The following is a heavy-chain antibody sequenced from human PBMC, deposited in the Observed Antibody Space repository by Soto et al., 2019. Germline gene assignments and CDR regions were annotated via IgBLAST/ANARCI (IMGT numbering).Heavy chain of an antibody. CDR3: ARDESAEDKCWWFHP. J-gene: IGHJ5*02. CDR2: INPSVGTT. V-gene: IGHV1-46*01. CDR1: GYTFTRHW. D-gene: IGHD2-8*01. Sequence: QVLLVQSGAEVKRPGASVKVSCRASGYTFTRHWVHWVRQAPGQGLEWMAVINPSVGTTVYAQKFQGRLALTRDTSTRTLYMELRSLRSDDSAVYYCARDESAEDKCWWFHPWGQGTPVTVSS.